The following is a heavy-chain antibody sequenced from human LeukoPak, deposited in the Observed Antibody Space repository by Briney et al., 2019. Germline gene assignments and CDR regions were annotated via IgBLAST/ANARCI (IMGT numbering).Heavy chain of an antibody. J-gene: IGHJ4*02. D-gene: IGHD6-19*01. CDR1: GFTFSTYT. Sequence: VGSLRLSCAASGFTFSTYTMNCVRQAPGKGLEWVAFISSDGRKKYYADSVKGRFTISRDNSESTLFMQMNSLRAEDTAVYYCAREYRSAWTSFDYWGQGALVTVSS. V-gene: IGHV3-30*04. CDR2: ISSDGRKK. CDR3: AREYRSAWTSFDY.